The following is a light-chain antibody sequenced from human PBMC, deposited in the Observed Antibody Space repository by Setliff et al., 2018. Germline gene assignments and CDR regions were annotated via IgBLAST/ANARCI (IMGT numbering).Light chain of an antibody. V-gene: IGLV1-40*01. CDR3: QSNEISLSDYV. CDR1: SSNIGAGDA. Sequence: QSVLTQPRSVSGATGQRVTISCTGSSSNIGAGDAVYWYQQIPGTDPKLLIYGNNNRPSGVPDRFSGSKSGTSASLAITGLQADDEADYYCQSNEISLSDYVVGTGTKVTVL. J-gene: IGLJ1*01. CDR2: GNN.